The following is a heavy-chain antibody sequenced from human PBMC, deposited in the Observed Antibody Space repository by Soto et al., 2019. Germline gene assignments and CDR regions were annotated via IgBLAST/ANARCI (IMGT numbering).Heavy chain of an antibody. J-gene: IGHJ4*02. CDR2: ITAYNSNT. CDR3: AREWCSNTGCAGVDY. D-gene: IGHD2-2*01. V-gene: IGHV1-18*01. CDR1: GYTFTDYG. Sequence: ASVKVSCKASGYTFTDYGISWVRRAPGQGFEWMGWITAYNSNTKYAQKFQGRVTMTTDTSTSTVYMDLRSLTSDDTAVYYCAREWCSNTGCAGVDYWGQGTLVTVSS.